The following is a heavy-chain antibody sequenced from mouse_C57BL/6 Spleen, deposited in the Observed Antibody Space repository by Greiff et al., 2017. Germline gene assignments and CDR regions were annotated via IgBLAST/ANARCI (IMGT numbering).Heavy chain of an antibody. D-gene: IGHD2-5*01. V-gene: IGHV14-2*01. J-gene: IGHJ2*02. Sequence: EVQLQQSGAELVKPGASVKLSCTASGFNIKDYYMHWVKQRTEQGLEWIGRIDPEDGETKSAPKFQGKATITADTSSNTAYLQLSSLTSEDTAVYYYASSDYYSNLYIDYWGQGTSLTVSS. CDR2: IDPEDGET. CDR1: GFNIKDYY. CDR3: ASSDYYSNLYIDY.